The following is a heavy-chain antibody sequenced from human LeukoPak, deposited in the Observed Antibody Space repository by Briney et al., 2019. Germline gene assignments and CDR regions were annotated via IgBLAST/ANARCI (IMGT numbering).Heavy chain of an antibody. CDR3: ARGLYSSSRVGYPSPRNYYYYYGMDV. Sequence: SETLSLTCAVYGGSFSGYYWSWIRQPPGKGLEWIGEINHSGSTNYNPSLKSRVTISVDTSKNQFSLKLSSVTAADTAVYYCARGLYSSSRVGYPSPRNYYYYYGMDVWGQGTTVTVSS. D-gene: IGHD6-6*01. CDR1: GGSFSGYY. J-gene: IGHJ6*02. CDR2: INHSGST. V-gene: IGHV4-34*01.